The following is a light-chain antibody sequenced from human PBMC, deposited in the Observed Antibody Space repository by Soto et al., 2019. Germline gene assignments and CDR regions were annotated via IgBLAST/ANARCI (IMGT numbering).Light chain of an antibody. CDR2: DTY. CDR3: LKYNFWRPYS. Sequence: EIVMTQSPATLSLSPGERATLSCRASQSVGNSLAWYQLKPGQVPRLLIFDTYNRATGTPDRFSGSGSGAEFTLTISRLQSEDFAIYSCLKYNFWRPYSFGQGTKVDIK. V-gene: IGKV3-15*01. J-gene: IGKJ2*03. CDR1: QSVGNS.